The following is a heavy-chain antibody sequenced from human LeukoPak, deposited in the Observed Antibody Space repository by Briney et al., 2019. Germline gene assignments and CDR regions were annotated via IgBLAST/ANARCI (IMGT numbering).Heavy chain of an antibody. CDR1: GFTFSSIA. J-gene: IGHJ4*02. D-gene: IGHD1-1*01. V-gene: IGHV3-23*01. CDR2: IRGNGDTA. CDR3: AKGQELDDGVFDS. Sequence: GGSLRLSCAAAGFTFSSIAMTWVRQAPGKGLEWVSTIRGNGDTAYNADSVRGRFAISRDDSKNALFLQMNSLRLEDTAIYYCAKGQELDDGVFDSWGQGTRVTVSS.